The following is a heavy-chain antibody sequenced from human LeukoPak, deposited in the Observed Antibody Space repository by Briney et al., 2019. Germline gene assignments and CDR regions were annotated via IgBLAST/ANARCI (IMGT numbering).Heavy chain of an antibody. CDR3: ARSRGFVLIPPTTVWFDP. Sequence: ASVKVSCKASGYTFTDYYIHWVRQAPGQGLEWMGWINPKSGGTKHVVNSQGRVTMTRDTSISTAYMELSRLRSDETAVYYCARSRGFVLIPPTTVWFDPWGQGTLVTVAA. CDR2: INPKSGGT. J-gene: IGHJ5*02. V-gene: IGHV1-2*02. CDR1: GYTFTDYY. D-gene: IGHD2-8*02.